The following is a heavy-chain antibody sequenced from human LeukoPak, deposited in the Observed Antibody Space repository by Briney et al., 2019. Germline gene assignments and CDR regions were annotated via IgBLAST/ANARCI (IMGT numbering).Heavy chain of an antibody. V-gene: IGHV3-53*01. CDR3: ATSIYYYYMDV. Sequence: GGSLRLSCAASGFTVSSNYMSWVRQAPEKGLEWVSVIYSGGSTYYADSVKGRFPISRDNSKNTLYLKMSSVRAEDTAVYYCATSIYYYYMDVWGKGTTVTVSS. CDR1: GFTVSSNY. CDR2: IYSGGST. D-gene: IGHD6-6*01. J-gene: IGHJ6*03.